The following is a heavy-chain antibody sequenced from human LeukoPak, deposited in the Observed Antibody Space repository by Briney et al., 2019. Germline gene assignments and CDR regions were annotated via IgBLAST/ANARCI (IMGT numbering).Heavy chain of an antibody. Sequence: GGSLRLSCAASGFTFSSYAMSWVRQAPGKGLEWVSAISGSGGSTYYADSVKGRFTISRDNSKNTVYLQMNSLRVEDTAVYFCARWIYYFDFWGQGTLVTVSS. V-gene: IGHV3-23*01. CDR2: ISGSGGST. CDR3: ARWIYYFDF. J-gene: IGHJ4*01. D-gene: IGHD2-2*03. CDR1: GFTFSSYA.